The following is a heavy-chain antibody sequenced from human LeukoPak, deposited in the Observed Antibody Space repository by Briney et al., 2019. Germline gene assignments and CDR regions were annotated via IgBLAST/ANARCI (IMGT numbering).Heavy chain of an antibody. D-gene: IGHD6-19*01. J-gene: IGHJ5*02. Sequence: ASVKVSCKASGYTFTDYYIHWVRQAPGQGLEWMGWINPNSGDTNYAQKFQGRVTMTRDTSISTAYMELNRLTSDDTAVYYCARIVAVAGTRCLDPWGQGTLVTVSS. CDR2: INPNSGDT. CDR1: GYTFTDYY. V-gene: IGHV1-2*02. CDR3: ARIVAVAGTRCLDP.